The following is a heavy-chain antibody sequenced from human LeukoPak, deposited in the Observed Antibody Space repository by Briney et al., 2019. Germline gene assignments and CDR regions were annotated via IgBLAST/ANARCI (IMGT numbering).Heavy chain of an antibody. V-gene: IGHV3-66*01. Sequence: GGSLRLSCAASGFTVSSNYMSWVRQAPGKGLEWVSVICSGGSTYYADSVKGRFTISRDNSKNTLYLQMNSLRAEDTAVYYCARIVVVAATKGPFGYWGQGTLVTVSS. CDR1: GFTVSSNY. CDR2: ICSGGST. J-gene: IGHJ4*02. CDR3: ARIVVVAATKGPFGY. D-gene: IGHD2-15*01.